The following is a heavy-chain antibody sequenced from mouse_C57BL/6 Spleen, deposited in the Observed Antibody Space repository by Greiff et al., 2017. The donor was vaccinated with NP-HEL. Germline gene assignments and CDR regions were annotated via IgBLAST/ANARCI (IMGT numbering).Heavy chain of an antibody. CDR3: AREDGDYAMDY. Sequence: EVQVVETGGGLVKPGGSLKLSCAASGFTFSDYGMHWVRQAPEKGLEWVAYISSGSSTIYYADTVKGRFTISRDNAKNTLFLQMTSLRSEDTAMYYCAREDGDYAMDYWGQGTSVTVSS. V-gene: IGHV5-17*01. J-gene: IGHJ4*01. D-gene: IGHD2-3*01. CDR1: GFTFSDYG. CDR2: ISSGSSTI.